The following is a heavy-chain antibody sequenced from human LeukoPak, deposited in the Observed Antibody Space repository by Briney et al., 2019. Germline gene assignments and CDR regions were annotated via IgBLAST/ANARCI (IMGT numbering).Heavy chain of an antibody. V-gene: IGHV3-21*01. CDR3: ARRGGDKDAFDI. CDR2: ISSSSSYI. D-gene: IGHD4-17*01. J-gene: IGHJ3*02. CDR1: GFTFSSYS. Sequence: GGSLRLSCAASGFTFSSYSMNWVRQAPGKGLEWVSSISSSSSYIYYADSVKGRFTISRDNAKNSLYLQMNSLRAEDTAVYYCARRGGDKDAFDIWGQGTMVTVSS.